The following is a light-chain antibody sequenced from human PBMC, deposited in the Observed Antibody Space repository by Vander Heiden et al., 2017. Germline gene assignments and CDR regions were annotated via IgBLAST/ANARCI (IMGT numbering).Light chain of an antibody. Sequence: SYELAQPPSVSVSPGQTGRITCSGDALPKQYAYWYQQKPGQAPVLVIYKDSERPSGIPERFSGSSSGTTVTLTISGVQAEDEADYYCQSADSSGTYVVCGGGTKLTVL. CDR1: ALPKQY. J-gene: IGLJ2*01. CDR3: QSADSSGTYVV. V-gene: IGLV3-25*03. CDR2: KDS.